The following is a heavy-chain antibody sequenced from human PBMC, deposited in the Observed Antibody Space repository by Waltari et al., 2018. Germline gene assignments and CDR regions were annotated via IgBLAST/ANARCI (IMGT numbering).Heavy chain of an antibody. Sequence: QVQLVQSGAEVKKPGSSVKVSCKASGGTFSSYAISWLRQAPGRGLEWMGRIIPIFGTANYAQKFQGRVTITADKSTSTGYMELSSLRSEDTAVYYCARSSYCTNGVCYTYNWFDPWGQGTLVTVSS. J-gene: IGHJ5*02. CDR3: ARSSYCTNGVCYTYNWFDP. CDR1: GGTFSSYA. D-gene: IGHD2-8*01. CDR2: IIPIFGTA. V-gene: IGHV1-69*06.